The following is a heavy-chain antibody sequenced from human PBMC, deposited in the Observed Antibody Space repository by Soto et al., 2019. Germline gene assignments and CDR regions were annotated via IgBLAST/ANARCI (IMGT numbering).Heavy chain of an antibody. CDR2: LLPIFGTA. V-gene: IGHV1-69*06. CDR3: ARESGYCTNGVCYTTYYYYYGMDV. Sequence: QVQLVQSGAEVKKPGSSVKVSCKASGGTFSSYAISWVRQAPGQGLEWMGGLLPIFGTANYAQKFQGRVTITADKATSTAYMELSSLRSEDTAVYYCARESGYCTNGVCYTTYYYYYGMDVWGQGTTVTVSS. CDR1: GGTFSSYA. D-gene: IGHD2-8*01. J-gene: IGHJ6*02.